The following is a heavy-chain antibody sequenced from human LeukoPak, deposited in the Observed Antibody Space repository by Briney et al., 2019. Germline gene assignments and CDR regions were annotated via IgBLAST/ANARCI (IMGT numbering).Heavy chain of an antibody. D-gene: IGHD3-10*01. J-gene: IGHJ3*02. CDR3: TTLAFGAFDI. V-gene: IGHV3-73*01. CDR1: GFTFSGSA. Sequence: GGSLRLSCAASGFTFSGSAMHWVRQASGKGLEWVGRIRSKANSYATAYAASVKGRFTISRDDSKNTAYLQMNSLKTEDTAVYYCTTLAFGAFDIWGQGTMVTVSS. CDR2: IRSKANSYAT.